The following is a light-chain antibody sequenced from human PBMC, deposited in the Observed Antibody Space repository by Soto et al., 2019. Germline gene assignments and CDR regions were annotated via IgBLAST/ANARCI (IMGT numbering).Light chain of an antibody. Sequence: QSVLTQPPSASGTPGQRVSISCSGSSSNIGNNLVNWYQQFPGTAPKLLIYTNTQRPSGVPDRFSGSKSGASASLAISGLQSEDEAHYYCAAWDDSLNGVVFGGGTKLTVL. CDR2: TNT. J-gene: IGLJ2*01. CDR1: SSNIGNNL. V-gene: IGLV1-44*01. CDR3: AAWDDSLNGVV.